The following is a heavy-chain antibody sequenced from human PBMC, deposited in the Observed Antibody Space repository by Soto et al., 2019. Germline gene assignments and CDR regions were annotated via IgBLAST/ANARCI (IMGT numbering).Heavy chain of an antibody. J-gene: IGHJ4*02. CDR3: TGQWLVLGYYFDY. V-gene: IGHV4-39*01. CDR1: GGSISSSSYY. Sequence: QLQLQESGPGLVKPSETLSLTCTVSGGSISSSSYYWGWIRQPPGKGLEWIGSIYYSGSTYYNPSLKSRVTISVDTSKNQFSLKLSSVTAADTAVYYCTGQWLVLGYYFDYWGQGTLVTVSS. D-gene: IGHD6-19*01. CDR2: IYYSGST.